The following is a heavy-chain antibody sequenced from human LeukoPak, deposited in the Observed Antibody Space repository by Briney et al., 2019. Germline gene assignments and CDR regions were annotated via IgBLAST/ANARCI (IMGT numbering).Heavy chain of an antibody. Sequence: PGRSLRLSCTASGFTFGDYAMSWVRQAPGKGLEWVGFIRSKAYGGTTEYAASVKGRFTISRDDSKSIAYLQMNSLKTEDTAVYYCTRAKLGYYYDSSGYSSYYYYMDVWGKGTTVTVSS. D-gene: IGHD3-22*01. V-gene: IGHV3-49*04. CDR1: GFTFGDYA. J-gene: IGHJ6*03. CDR2: IRSKAYGGTT. CDR3: TRAKLGYYYDSSGYSSYYYYMDV.